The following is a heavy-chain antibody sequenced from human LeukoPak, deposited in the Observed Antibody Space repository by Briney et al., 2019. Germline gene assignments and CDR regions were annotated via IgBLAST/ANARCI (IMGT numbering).Heavy chain of an antibody. J-gene: IGHJ4*02. CDR1: GYTFTGYY. V-gene: IGHV1-2*02. CDR2: INPNSGGT. D-gene: IGHD1-26*01. Sequence: ASVKVSCQASGYTFTGYYMHWVRQAPGQGLEWMGWINPNSGGTNYAQKFQGRVTMTRDTSISTAYMELSRLRSDDTAVYYCARGGVGATTWIDYWGQGTLVTVSS. CDR3: ARGGVGATTWIDY.